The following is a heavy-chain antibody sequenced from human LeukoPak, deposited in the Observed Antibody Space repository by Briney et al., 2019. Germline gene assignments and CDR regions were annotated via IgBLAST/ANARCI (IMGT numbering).Heavy chain of an antibody. V-gene: IGHV4-59*08. CDR1: GGSIGSYY. J-gene: IGHJ4*02. Sequence: SETLSLTCTVSGGSIGSYYWSWIRQPPGKGLEWIGYTYYSGSTYYNPSLKSLVTISVDTSKNQFSLKLSSVTAADTAVYYCASRYDYVWGSYRRSDYWGQGTLVTVSS. D-gene: IGHD3-16*02. CDR3: ASRYDYVWGSYRRSDY. CDR2: TYYSGST.